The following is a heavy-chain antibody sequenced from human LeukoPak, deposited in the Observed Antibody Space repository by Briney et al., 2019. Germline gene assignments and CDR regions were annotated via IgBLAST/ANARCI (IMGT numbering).Heavy chain of an antibody. CDR2: ISAYTGNT. J-gene: IGHJ4*02. Sequence: ASVNVSFKSSVYTFTNYGITWVRQAPGQGLEWMGWISAYTGNTNYAQKLQGRVTMTTDTSTSTAYMELRSLRSDDTAVYYCARYGSGCDYWGQGTLVTVSS. CDR1: VYTFTNYG. V-gene: IGHV1-18*01. D-gene: IGHD6-19*01. CDR3: ARYGSGCDY.